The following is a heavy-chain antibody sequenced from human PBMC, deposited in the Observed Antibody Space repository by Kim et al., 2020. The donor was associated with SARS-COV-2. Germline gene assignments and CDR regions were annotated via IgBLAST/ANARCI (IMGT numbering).Heavy chain of an antibody. D-gene: IGHD1-26*01. Sequence: GGSLRLSCAASGFTFSSYSMNWVRQAPGKGLEWVSSISSSSSYIYYADSVKGRFTISRDNAKNSLYLQMNSLRAEDTAVYYCARDKKRGSYPKPHYYYYYGMDVWGQGTTVTDSS. CDR2: ISSSSSYI. V-gene: IGHV3-21*01. CDR3: ARDKKRGSYPKPHYYYYYGMDV. J-gene: IGHJ6*02. CDR1: GFTFSSYS.